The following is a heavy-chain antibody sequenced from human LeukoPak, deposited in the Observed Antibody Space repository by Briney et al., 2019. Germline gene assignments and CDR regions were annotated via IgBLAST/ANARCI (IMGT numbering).Heavy chain of an antibody. V-gene: IGHV4-34*01. CDR3: ARGRIAVAGTSYYYMDV. Sequence: SETLSLTCAVYGGSFSGYYGSWIRQPPGKGLEWIGEINHSGSTNYNPSLKSRVTISVDTSKNQFSLKLSSVTAADTAVYYCARGRIAVAGTSYYYMDVWGKGTTVTVSS. CDR1: GGSFSGYY. J-gene: IGHJ6*03. CDR2: INHSGST. D-gene: IGHD6-19*01.